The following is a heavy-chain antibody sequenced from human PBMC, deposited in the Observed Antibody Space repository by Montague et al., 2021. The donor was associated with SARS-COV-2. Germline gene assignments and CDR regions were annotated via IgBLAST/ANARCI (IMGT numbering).Heavy chain of an antibody. V-gene: IGHV3-53*04. CDR2: IYSGGST. Sequence: SLRLSCAAFGFTVSSNYMSWVRQAPGKGLEWVSVIYSGGSTYYADSVKGRFTISRHNSKNTLYLQMNSLRAEDTAVYYCAREGQIGWYDPWYYYGMDVWGHGRTVTVFS. CDR1: GFTVSSNY. CDR3: AREGQIGWYDPWYYYGMDV. D-gene: IGHD6-19*01. J-gene: IGHJ6*02.